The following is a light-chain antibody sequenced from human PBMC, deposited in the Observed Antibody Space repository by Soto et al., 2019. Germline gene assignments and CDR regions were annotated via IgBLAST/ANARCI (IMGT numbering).Light chain of an antibody. V-gene: IGKV3-15*01. CDR2: DAS. CDR3: QQYNSYPLT. J-gene: IGKJ4*01. Sequence: DILLTQSPSSLSLSPGERATLSCRASQSVMSNYLAWYQQKPGQAPRLLIYDASTRATGIPARFSGSGSGTEFTLTISSLQSEDFATYYCQQYNSYPLTFGGGTKV. CDR1: QSVMSNY.